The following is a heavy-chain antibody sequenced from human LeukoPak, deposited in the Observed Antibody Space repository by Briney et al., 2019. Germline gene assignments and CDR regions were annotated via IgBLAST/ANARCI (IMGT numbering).Heavy chain of an antibody. D-gene: IGHD3-22*01. Sequence: SETLSLTCTVSGGSISSGDYYWSWIRQPPGEGLEWIGYIYYSGNTYYNPSLKSRVNISVDTSKNQFSLKLSSVTAADTAVYYCARADYVSSDYWVRPFDYWGQGTLVTVSS. CDR2: IYYSGNT. CDR3: ARADYVSSDYWVRPFDY. J-gene: IGHJ4*02. V-gene: IGHV4-30-4*01. CDR1: GGSISSGDYY.